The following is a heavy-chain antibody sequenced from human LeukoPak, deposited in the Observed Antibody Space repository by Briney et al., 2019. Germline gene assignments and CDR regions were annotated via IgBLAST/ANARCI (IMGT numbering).Heavy chain of an antibody. J-gene: IGHJ3*02. CDR1: GYTFTSYD. V-gene: IGHV1-8*01. D-gene: IGHD3-3*01. CDR2: MNPNSGNT. Sequence: WASVKVSCKASGYTFTSYDINWVRQATGQGLEWMGWMNPNSGNTGYAQKFQGRVTVTRNTSISTAYMELSSLRSEDTAVYYCARGNDFWSGYYTDDAFDIWGQGTMVTVSS. CDR3: ARGNDFWSGYYTDDAFDI.